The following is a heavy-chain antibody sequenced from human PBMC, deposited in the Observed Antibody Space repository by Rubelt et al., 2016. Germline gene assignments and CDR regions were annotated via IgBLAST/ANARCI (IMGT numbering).Heavy chain of an antibody. CDR1: GFSLGEHY. CDR3: ARGLDY. J-gene: IGHJ4*02. CDR2: IGSGSTTI. V-gene: IGHV3-11*04. Sequence: VQLVESGGGLVQPGRSLRLSCTASGFSLGEHYMDWVRQAPGKGLEWVSYIGSGSTTIYYAESVRGRFTISRDNAKNSLYLQMNSLRDEDTAVYYCARGLDYWGQGTLVTVSS.